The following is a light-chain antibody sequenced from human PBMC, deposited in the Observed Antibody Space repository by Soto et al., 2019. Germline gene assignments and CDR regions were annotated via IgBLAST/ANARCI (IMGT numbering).Light chain of an antibody. CDR2: GNS. CDR3: QSYDSSPPVV. J-gene: IGLJ2*01. V-gene: IGLV1-40*01. CDR1: SSNIGAGYD. Sequence: QSVLTQPPSVSGAPVPRVTISCTGSSSNIGAGYDVHWYQQLPGTAPKLLIYGNSNRPSGVPDRFSGSKSCTSASLAITGLQAEDEADYYCQSYDSSPPVVFGGGTQLTVL.